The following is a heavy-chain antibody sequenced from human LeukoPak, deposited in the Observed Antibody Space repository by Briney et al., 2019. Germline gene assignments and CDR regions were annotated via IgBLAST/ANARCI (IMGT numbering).Heavy chain of an antibody. V-gene: IGHV3-30-3*01. D-gene: IGHD6-13*01. CDR2: ISYDGSNK. J-gene: IGHJ3*02. CDR1: GFTFSSYA. CDR3: AREHTSSSWSEGSGAFDI. Sequence: PGGSLRLSCAASGFTFSSYAMHWVRQAPGKGLEWVADISYDGSNKYYADSVKGRFTISRDNSKNTLYLQMNSLRAEDTAVYYCAREHTSSSWSEGSGAFDIWGQGTMVTVSS.